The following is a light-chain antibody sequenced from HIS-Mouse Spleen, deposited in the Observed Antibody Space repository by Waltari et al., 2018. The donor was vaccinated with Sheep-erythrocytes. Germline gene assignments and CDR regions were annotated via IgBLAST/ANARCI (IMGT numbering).Light chain of an antibody. J-gene: IGKJ4*01. CDR2: WAS. CDR3: QQYYSTLLT. CDR1: QSVLYSSNHKNY. Sequence: DIVMTQSPDSLAVSLGERATINCKSSQSVLYSSNHKNYLAWYQQKQGQPPKLLIYWASTRDSEVPDRFSGSGSGTDFTLTISSLQAEDVAVYYCQQYYSTLLTFGGGTKVEIK. V-gene: IGKV4-1*01.